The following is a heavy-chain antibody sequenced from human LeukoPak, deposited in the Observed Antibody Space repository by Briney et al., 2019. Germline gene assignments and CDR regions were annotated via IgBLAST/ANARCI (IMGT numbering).Heavy chain of an antibody. D-gene: IGHD4-17*01. CDR1: GYTFTSCA. J-gene: IGHJ4*02. CDR2: INTNTGNP. Sequence: ASVKVSCKASGYTFTSCAMLWVRQAPGQELEGMGWINTNTGNPTYTQGFTGRFVSSLDTSVSTAYLQISSLKAEDTAVYYCARGNDYGALGHIDFDYWGQGTLVTVSS. CDR3: ARGNDYGALGHIDFDY. V-gene: IGHV7-4-1*02.